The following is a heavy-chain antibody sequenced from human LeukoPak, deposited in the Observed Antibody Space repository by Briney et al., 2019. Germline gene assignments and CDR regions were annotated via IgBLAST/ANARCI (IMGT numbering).Heavy chain of an antibody. J-gene: IGHJ4*02. D-gene: IGHD6-6*01. CDR1: GGSFSGYY. CDR2: INHSGST. CDR3: AADSSSRDY. Sequence: KPSETLSLTCAVYGGSFSGYYWSWIRQPPGKGLEWIGEINHSGSTDYNPSLKSRATISVDTSKNQFSLKLSSVTAADTAVYYCAADSSSRDYWGQGTLATVSS. V-gene: IGHV4-34*01.